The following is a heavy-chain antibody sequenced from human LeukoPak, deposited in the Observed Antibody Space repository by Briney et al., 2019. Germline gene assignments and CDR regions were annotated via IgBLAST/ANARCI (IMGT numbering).Heavy chain of an antibody. Sequence: PGGSLRLSCAASEFTFSSYGMHWVRQAPGKGLEWVAFIRYDGSNKYYADSVKGRFTISRDNSKNTLYLQMNSLRAEDTAVYYCAKDRRGDYYYYMDVWGKGTTVTVSS. D-gene: IGHD3-3*01. J-gene: IGHJ6*03. V-gene: IGHV3-30*02. CDR2: IRYDGSNK. CDR3: AKDRRGDYYYYMDV. CDR1: EFTFSSYG.